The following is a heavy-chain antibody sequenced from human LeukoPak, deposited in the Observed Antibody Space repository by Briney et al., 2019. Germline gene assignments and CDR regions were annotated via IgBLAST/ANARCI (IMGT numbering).Heavy chain of an antibody. CDR1: GYTFTDYH. V-gene: IGHV1-2*02. CDR2: INPNNGVT. D-gene: IGHD5-24*01. CDR3: ALGRRDGYNYADY. Sequence: ASVKVSCKASGYTFTDYHIHWVRQAPGQGLEWMGWINPNNGVTNYAQKFPDRVPMTRDASISTACMELSRLTSDDTALYYCALGRRDGYNYADYWGQRTLVTVSS. J-gene: IGHJ4*02.